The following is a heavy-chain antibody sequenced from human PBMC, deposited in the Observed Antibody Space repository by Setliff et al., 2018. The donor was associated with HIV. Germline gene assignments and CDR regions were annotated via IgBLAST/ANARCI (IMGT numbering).Heavy chain of an antibody. V-gene: IGHV1-2*02. D-gene: IGHD3-10*01. CDR3: ARGGYYTSGTWFDP. Sequence: ASVKVSCKTAGYTFTAYFLQWVRQAPGQGLEWIGWISPNTGDTGIALKFQGRVTMTRDTSTSTTYLELDRLTYDDTAIYSCARGGYYTSGTWFDPWGQGTLVTVSS. J-gene: IGHJ5*02. CDR2: ISPNTGDT. CDR1: GYTFTAYF.